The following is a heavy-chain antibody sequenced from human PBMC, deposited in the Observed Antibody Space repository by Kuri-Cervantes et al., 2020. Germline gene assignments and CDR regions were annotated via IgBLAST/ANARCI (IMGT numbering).Heavy chain of an antibody. CDR2: ISNSGGST. V-gene: IGHV3-23*01. CDR1: GFTFSSYA. D-gene: IGHD2-2*01. Sequence: GESLKISCAASGFTFSSYAMSWVRQAPGKGLEWVSAISNSGGSTYYADSVKGRFNISRDNSKNSPYLQMNSLRAEDTAVYYCVRARYSSTSCYVTWGQGTLVTVSS. CDR3: VRARYSSTSCYVT. J-gene: IGHJ5*02.